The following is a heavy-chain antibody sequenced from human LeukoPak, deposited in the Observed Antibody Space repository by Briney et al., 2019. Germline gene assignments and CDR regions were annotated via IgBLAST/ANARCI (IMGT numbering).Heavy chain of an antibody. Sequence: VASVKVSCKASGDTFNNYGIAWGRQAPGQGLEWMGWISGFNGDTKYAQKLQGRVTVTTDTSTSTAYMELRSLRSDDTAVDYCAREETYHYDNTGYYFGAFDIWGQGTMVTVSS. V-gene: IGHV1-18*01. D-gene: IGHD3-22*01. CDR2: ISGFNGDT. CDR1: GDTFNNYG. CDR3: AREETYHYDNTGYYFGAFDI. J-gene: IGHJ3*02.